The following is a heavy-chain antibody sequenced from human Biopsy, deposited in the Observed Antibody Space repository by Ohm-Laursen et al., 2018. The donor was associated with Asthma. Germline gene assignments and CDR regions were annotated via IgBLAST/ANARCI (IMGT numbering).Heavy chain of an antibody. J-gene: IGHJ6*02. D-gene: IGHD6-19*01. V-gene: IGHV1-69*01. CDR3: ARCQVGYSSGWSLLLKKIYYSGMDV. CDR1: GGTFSNFA. CDR2: IMTVFGTT. Sequence: SSVKVSCKAPGGTFSNFAISWVRRAPGQGLEWLGGIMTVFGTTNYAQKFQGRVTITADESTSTAYMEVTSLRSEDPAIYYCARCQVGYSSGWSLLLKKIYYSGMDVWGQGTAVTVSS.